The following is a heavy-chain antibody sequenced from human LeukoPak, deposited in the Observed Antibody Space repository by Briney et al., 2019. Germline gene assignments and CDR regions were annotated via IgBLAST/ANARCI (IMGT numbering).Heavy chain of an antibody. V-gene: IGHV1-3*01. CDR2: INAGNGNT. J-gene: IGHJ4*02. Sequence: GASVKVSCKASGYTFTSYAMHWVRQAPGQRLEWMGWINAGNGNTKYSQKFQGRVTITRDTSASTAYMELSSLRSEDTAVYYCARGWALPLELELPLQEPEYWGQGTLVTVSS. CDR3: ARGWALPLELELPLQEPEY. D-gene: IGHD1-7*01. CDR1: GYTFTSYA.